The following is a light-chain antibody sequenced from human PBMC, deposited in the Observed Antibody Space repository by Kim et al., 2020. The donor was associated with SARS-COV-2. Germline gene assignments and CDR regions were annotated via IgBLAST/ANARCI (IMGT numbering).Light chain of an antibody. V-gene: IGLV3-21*04. J-gene: IGLJ3*02. CDR2: YDT. CDR1: DIGTKS. Sequence: SYELTQPPSVSETPGKTATITCGGDDIGTKSVHWYQQKPGQAPVLVIYYDTDRPSGIPERFSASNSGNTATLTVSRVEAGDEADYYCQVWHTGSDQWVFGGGTKVPS. CDR3: QVWHTGSDQWV.